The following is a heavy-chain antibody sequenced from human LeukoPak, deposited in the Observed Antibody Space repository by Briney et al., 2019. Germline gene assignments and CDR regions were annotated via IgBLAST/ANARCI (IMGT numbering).Heavy chain of an antibody. CDR3: ARDQDVYCSGGSCYGGFDY. Sequence: PGGSLRLSCAASGFTFSSYERNWVRQAPGKGLEWVSYISSSGSNIYYADSVRGGFTISRDNSKNSLYLQMNSLRAEDTAVYYCARDQDVYCSGGSCYGGFDYWGQGTLVTVSS. D-gene: IGHD2-15*01. J-gene: IGHJ4*02. CDR2: ISSSGSNI. CDR1: GFTFSSYE. V-gene: IGHV3-48*03.